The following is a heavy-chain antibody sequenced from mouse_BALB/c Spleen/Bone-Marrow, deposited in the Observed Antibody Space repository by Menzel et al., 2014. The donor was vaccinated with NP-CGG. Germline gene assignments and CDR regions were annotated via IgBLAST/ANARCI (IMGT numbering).Heavy chain of an antibody. CDR2: IDPANGNT. Sequence: EVQLQESGAELVKPGASVKLSCTASGFNIKDTYMHWVKQRPEQGLEWIGRIDPANGNTKYDPKFQGRATITADTSSNTAYLQLSSLTSEDTAVYYCARYGYGWYFYVWGAGTTVTVSS. J-gene: IGHJ1*01. D-gene: IGHD1-2*01. V-gene: IGHV14-3*02. CDR1: GFNIKDTY. CDR3: ARYGYGWYFYV.